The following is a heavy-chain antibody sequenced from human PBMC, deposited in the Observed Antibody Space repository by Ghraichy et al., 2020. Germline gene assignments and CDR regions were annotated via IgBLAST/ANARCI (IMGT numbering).Heavy chain of an antibody. V-gene: IGHV3-30*04. CDR3: ARDQEQLVNYYYMDV. Sequence: GESLNISCAASGFTFRSYAMHWVRQAPGKGLEWVAVISYDGSNKDYVDSVKGRFTISRDNSKNTLSLQVNSLRAEDTAVYYCARDQEQLVNYYYMDVWGKGTTVTVSS. J-gene: IGHJ6*03. CDR2: ISYDGSNK. D-gene: IGHD6-6*01. CDR1: GFTFRSYA.